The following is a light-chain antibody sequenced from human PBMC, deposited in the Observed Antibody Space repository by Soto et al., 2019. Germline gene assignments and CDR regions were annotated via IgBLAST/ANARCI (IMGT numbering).Light chain of an antibody. CDR1: QGISSW. CDR3: QQYNYYPWT. CDR2: DAS. Sequence: DIQMTQSPSTLSAFVGDRVTITCRASQGISSWLAWYQQKPGKAPKLLIYDASSLESGVPSRFSGSGSGTEFTLTISSLQPDDFATYYCQQYNYYPWTFGQGTKVDIK. V-gene: IGKV1-5*01. J-gene: IGKJ1*01.